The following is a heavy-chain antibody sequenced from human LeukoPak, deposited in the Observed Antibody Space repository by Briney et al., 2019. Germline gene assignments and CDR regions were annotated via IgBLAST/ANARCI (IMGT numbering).Heavy chain of an antibody. CDR2: ISSSSSYI. V-gene: IGHV3-21*01. Sequence: GGSLRLSCAASGFTFSSYSMNWVRQAPGKGLEWVSSISSSSSYIYYADSVKGRFTTSRDNAKNSLYLQMNSLRAEDTAVYYCARGGVGYSYGFDYWGQGTLVTVSS. CDR1: GFTFSSYS. D-gene: IGHD5-18*01. J-gene: IGHJ4*02. CDR3: ARGGVGYSYGFDY.